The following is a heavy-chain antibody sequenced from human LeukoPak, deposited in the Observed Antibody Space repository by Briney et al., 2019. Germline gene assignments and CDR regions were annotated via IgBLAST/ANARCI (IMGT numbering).Heavy chain of an antibody. Sequence: GGSLRLSCAASGFTFSTYGIHWVRQAPGKGLEWVAVISYDGNNEYYADSVKGRFTISRDNSKNTLYLQMNSLRPEDTAVYYCARQSFRALFDYWGQGTLVTVSS. CDR1: GFTFSTYG. J-gene: IGHJ4*02. CDR2: ISYDGNNE. V-gene: IGHV3-30*03. CDR3: ARQSFRALFDY.